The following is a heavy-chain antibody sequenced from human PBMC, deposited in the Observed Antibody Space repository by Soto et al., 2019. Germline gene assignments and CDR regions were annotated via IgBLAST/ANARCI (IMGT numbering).Heavy chain of an antibody. CDR2: IYYSGST. CDR1: GGSISSYC. CDR3: ARGDTIFGVTPGGMDV. V-gene: IGHV4-59*01. Sequence: SETLSLTCTVSGGSISSYCWSWIRQPPGKGLEWIGYIYYSGSTNYNPSLKSRVTISVDTSKNQFSLKLSSVTAADTAVYYCARGDTIFGVTPGGMDVWGQGTTVTAP. J-gene: IGHJ6*02. D-gene: IGHD3-3*01.